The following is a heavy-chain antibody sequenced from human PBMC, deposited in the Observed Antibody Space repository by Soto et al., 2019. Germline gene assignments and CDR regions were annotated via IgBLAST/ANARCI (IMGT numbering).Heavy chain of an antibody. D-gene: IGHD5-18*01. CDR3: ARSVAGYGDYIDY. CDR2: VYYTGST. CDR1: GSSISGSY. Sequence: XETLSLTCSISGSSISGSYWSWIRQSPGRGLEWLGYVYYTGSTNYSPSLRSRVSISVDTSKNDFSLGLSSVTAADPAVSFCARSVAGYGDYIDYWGKG. V-gene: IGHV4-59*01. J-gene: IGHJ4*02.